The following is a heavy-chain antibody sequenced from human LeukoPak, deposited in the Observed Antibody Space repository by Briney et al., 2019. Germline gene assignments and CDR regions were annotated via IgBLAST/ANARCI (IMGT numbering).Heavy chain of an antibody. CDR3: ARSYDSSGYYYGLTVAFDI. J-gene: IGHJ3*02. CDR1: GGSISSSSYY. CDR2: IYYSGST. D-gene: IGHD3-22*01. Sequence: PSETLSLTCTVSGGSISSSSYYWGWIRQPPGKGLEWIGSIYYSGSTYYNPSLKSRVTISVDTSKNQFSLKLSSVTAADTAVYYCARSYDSSGYYYGLTVAFDIWGQGTMVTASS. V-gene: IGHV4-39*01.